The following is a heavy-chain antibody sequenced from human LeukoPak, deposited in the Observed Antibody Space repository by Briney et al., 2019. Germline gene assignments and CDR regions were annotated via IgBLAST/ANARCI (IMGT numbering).Heavy chain of an antibody. J-gene: IGHJ4*02. Sequence: PGGSLRLSCAASGFTFSSYGMHWVRQAPGKGLEWVAFIRYDGSNKYYADSVKGRFTISRDNSKNTLYLQMNSLRAEDTAVYYCAKELVTMVRGSRGFDYWGQGTLVTVSS. CDR2: IRYDGSNK. CDR1: GFTFSSYG. V-gene: IGHV3-30*02. D-gene: IGHD3-10*01. CDR3: AKELVTMVRGSRGFDY.